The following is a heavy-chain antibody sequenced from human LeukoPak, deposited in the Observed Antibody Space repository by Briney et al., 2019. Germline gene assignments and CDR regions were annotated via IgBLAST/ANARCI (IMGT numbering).Heavy chain of an antibody. CDR1: GFAFSSYE. Sequence: GGSLRLSCAASGFAFSSYEMNWVRQAPGKGLEWVSYISSSGSTIYYADSVKGRFTISRDNAKNSLYLQMNSLRAEDTAVYYCARGHGVVGATHAFDIWGQGAMVTVSS. CDR2: ISSSGSTI. D-gene: IGHD1-26*01. J-gene: IGHJ3*02. V-gene: IGHV3-48*03. CDR3: ARGHGVVGATHAFDI.